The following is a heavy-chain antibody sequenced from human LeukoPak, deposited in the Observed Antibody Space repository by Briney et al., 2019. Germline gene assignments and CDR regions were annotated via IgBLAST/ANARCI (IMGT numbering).Heavy chain of an antibody. D-gene: IGHD4-23*01. CDR2: FDPEDGET. CDR1: GYTLTELS. CDR3: ATDRWRGLYNWFDP. Sequence: APVTVSCKVSGYTLTELSMHWVRQAPGKGLEWMGGFDPEDGETIYAQKFQGRVTMTEDTSTDTAYMELSSLRSEDTAVYYCATDRWRGLYNWFDPWGQGTLVTVSS. V-gene: IGHV1-24*01. J-gene: IGHJ5*02.